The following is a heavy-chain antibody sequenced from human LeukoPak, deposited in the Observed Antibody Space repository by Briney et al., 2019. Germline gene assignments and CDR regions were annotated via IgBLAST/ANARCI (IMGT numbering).Heavy chain of an antibody. CDR2: IYYSGST. CDR1: DGSVSSSNYC. D-gene: IGHD5-18*01. V-gene: IGHV4-39*02. Sequence: SETLSLTCTVYDGSVSSSNYCWGWIRQPPGKGLEWIGSIYYSGSTYYNPSLKSGVTISVDTSKNYFSLKMSSVTAADTAVYYCARYSYGGEDWFDPWGPGNPGHRLL. J-gene: IGHJ5*02. CDR3: ARYSYGGEDWFDP.